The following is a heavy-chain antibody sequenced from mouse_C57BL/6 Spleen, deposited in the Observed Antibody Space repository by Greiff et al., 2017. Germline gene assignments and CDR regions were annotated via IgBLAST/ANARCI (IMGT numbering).Heavy chain of an antibody. Sequence: EVKLQESGGGLVQPGGSMKLSCVASGFTFSNYWMNWVRQSPEKGLEWVAQIRLKSDNYATHYAESVKGRFTISRDDSKSSVYLQMNNLRAEDTGIYYCTVDDGYHGGYFDGWGTGTTVTVSS. V-gene: IGHV6-3*01. J-gene: IGHJ1*03. CDR1: GFTFSNYW. D-gene: IGHD2-3*01. CDR3: TVDDGYHGGYFDG. CDR2: IRLKSDNYAT.